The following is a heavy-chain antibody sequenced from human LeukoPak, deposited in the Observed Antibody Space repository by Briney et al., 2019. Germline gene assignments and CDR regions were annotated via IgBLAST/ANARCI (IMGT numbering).Heavy chain of an antibody. D-gene: IGHD2-2*01. CDR1: GFIFSSYA. CDR3: VRDRCSSTSCHDSPNWFDP. Sequence: GGSLRLSCAASGFIFSSYAMSWVRQAPGKGLEWVSAISGSGESTYYADSVKGRFTISRDNAKNSLYLQMNSLRAEDTALYYCVRDRCSSTSCHDSPNWFDPWGQGTLVAVSS. J-gene: IGHJ5*02. CDR2: ISGSGEST. V-gene: IGHV3-23*01.